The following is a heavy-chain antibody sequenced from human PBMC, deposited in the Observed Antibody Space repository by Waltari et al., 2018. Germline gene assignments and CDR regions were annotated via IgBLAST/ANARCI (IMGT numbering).Heavy chain of an antibody. V-gene: IGHV1-69*01. Sequence: QVQLVQSGAEVKKPGSSVKVSCKASGGTFSSYAISWVRQAPGQGLEWMGGIITIFGTANYAQTLQGRVMITADESTSAAYMVLSSLRSEETAVYYCARLQVEIATTNDYRGQGTLVTVSS. CDR3: ARLQVEIATTNDY. J-gene: IGHJ4*02. D-gene: IGHD2-21*01. CDR2: IITIFGTA. CDR1: GGTFSSYA.